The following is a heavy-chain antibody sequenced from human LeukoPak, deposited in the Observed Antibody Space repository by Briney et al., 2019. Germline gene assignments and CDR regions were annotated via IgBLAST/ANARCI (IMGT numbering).Heavy chain of an antibody. D-gene: IGHD2-2*01. V-gene: IGHV1-8*03. CDR3: ARGLITDIVVVPAAAYYYYMDV. CDR1: GYTFTCYD. J-gene: IGHJ6*03. Sequence: ASVKVSCKASGYTFTCYDINWVRQATGQGLEWMGWMNPNSGNTGYAQKFQGRVTITRNTSISTAYMELSSLRSGDTAVYYCARGLITDIVVVPAAAYYYYMDVWGKGTTVTVSS. CDR2: MNPNSGNT.